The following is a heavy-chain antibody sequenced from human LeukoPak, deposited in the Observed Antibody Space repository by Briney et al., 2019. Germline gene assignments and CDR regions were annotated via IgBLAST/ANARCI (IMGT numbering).Heavy chain of an antibody. J-gene: IGHJ4*02. CDR2: ISPYNGNT. CDR1: GYTFTTYG. V-gene: IGHV1-18*01. CDR3: ARDRAVVVAATDY. D-gene: IGHD2-15*01. Sequence: ASVKVSCKASGYTFTTYGISWVRQAPGQGLEWMGWISPYNGNTNYAQKLQGRVTMTTDTSTSTAYMELRSLRSDDTVVYYCARDRAVVVAATDYWGQGTLVTVSS.